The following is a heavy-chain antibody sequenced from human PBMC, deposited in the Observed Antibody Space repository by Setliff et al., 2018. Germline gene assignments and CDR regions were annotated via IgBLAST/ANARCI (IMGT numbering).Heavy chain of an antibody. V-gene: IGHV4-34*01. J-gene: IGHJ4*02. D-gene: IGHD6-6*01. CDR3: ARDPSSVAARPGY. CDR2: SNHGGST. CDR1: GESFINNY. Sequence: SETLSLTCSVYGESFINNYWSWIRQTPGEGLEWIGESNHGGSTTYHPSLKSRLTMSVDTSKNQFSLQLNSVTAADTAVYYCARDPSSVAARPGYWGQGTLVTVSS.